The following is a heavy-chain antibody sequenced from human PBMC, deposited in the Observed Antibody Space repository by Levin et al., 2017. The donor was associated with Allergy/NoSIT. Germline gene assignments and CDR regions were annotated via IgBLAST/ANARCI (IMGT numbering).Heavy chain of an antibody. CDR3: ARVGGIAAAGTRAFDI. D-gene: IGHD6-13*01. CDR1: GFTFSSYA. J-gene: IGHJ3*02. Sequence: SCAASGFTFSSYAMHWVRQAPGKGLEWVAVISYDGSNKYYADSVKGRFTISRDNSKNTLYLQMNSLRAEDTAVYYCARVGGIAAAGTRAFDIWGQGTMVTVSS. V-gene: IGHV3-30-3*01. CDR2: ISYDGSNK.